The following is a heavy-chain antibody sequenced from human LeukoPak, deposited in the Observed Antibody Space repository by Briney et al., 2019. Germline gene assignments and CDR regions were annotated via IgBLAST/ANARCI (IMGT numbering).Heavy chain of an antibody. CDR1: GYNFDNYG. J-gene: IGHJ3*02. V-gene: IGHV1-18*01. CDR3: ARGEFPLDAFDI. D-gene: IGHD3-10*01. Sequence: GASVKVSCKSSGYNFDNYGIGWVRQAPGQGLEWMGWISPYSGNTNYGQKLQGRVTMTTDTSTNTAYMELRRLSLDDTAIYYCARGEFPLDAFDIWGRGTMVTVSS. CDR2: ISPYSGNT.